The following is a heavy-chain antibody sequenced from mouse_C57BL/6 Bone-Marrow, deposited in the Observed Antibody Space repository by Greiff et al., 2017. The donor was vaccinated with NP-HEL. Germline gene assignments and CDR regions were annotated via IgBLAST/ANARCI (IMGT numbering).Heavy chain of an antibody. D-gene: IGHD3-3*01. J-gene: IGHJ3*01. Sequence: EVKLMESEGGLVQPGRSMKLSCTASGFTFSDYYMAWVRQVPEKGLEWVANINYDGSSTYYLDSLKSRFIISRDNAKNILYLQMSSLKSEDTATYYCARGGTGFAYWGQGTLVTVSA. CDR3: ARGGTGFAY. CDR2: INYDGSST. CDR1: GFTFSDYY. V-gene: IGHV5-16*01.